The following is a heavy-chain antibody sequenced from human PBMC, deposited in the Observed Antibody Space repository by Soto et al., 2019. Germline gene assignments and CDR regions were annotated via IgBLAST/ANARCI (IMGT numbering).Heavy chain of an antibody. V-gene: IGHV3-21*01. CDR3: ARDILSGGAYPDS. J-gene: IGHJ5*01. CDR1: GFTFSGYT. CDR2: ISSGSSYI. Sequence: EVHLVESGGGLVKPGGSLRLSCAASGFTFSGYTMNWVRQAPGKGLEWISSISSGSSYIYYAGSVKGRFTISRDNARNSLFLEMKTLRADDTAVYYCARDILSGGAYPDSWGQGTLVTVSS. D-gene: IGHD3-10*01.